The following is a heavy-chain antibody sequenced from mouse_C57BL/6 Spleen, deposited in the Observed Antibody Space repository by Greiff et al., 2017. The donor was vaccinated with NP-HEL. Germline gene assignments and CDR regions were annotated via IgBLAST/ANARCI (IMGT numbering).Heavy chain of an antibody. CDR3: AREGYYGSSYEFAD. Sequence: VQLQESGAELVKPGASVKISCKASGYAFSSYWMNWVKQRPGKGLEWIGQIYPGDGDTNYNGKFKGKATLTADKSSSTAYMQLSSLTSEDSAVYFCAREGYYGSSYEFADWGQGTLVTVSA. D-gene: IGHD1-1*01. J-gene: IGHJ3*01. CDR1: GYAFSSYW. V-gene: IGHV1-80*01. CDR2: IYPGDGDT.